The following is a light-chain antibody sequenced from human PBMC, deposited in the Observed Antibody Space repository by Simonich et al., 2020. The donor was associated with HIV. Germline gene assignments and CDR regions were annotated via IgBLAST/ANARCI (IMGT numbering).Light chain of an antibody. J-gene: IGKJ3*01. V-gene: IGKV1-39*01. CDR2: AAS. CDR1: QSVNKW. Sequence: DFQMTQSPSTLSASVGDRVTITCRASQSVNKWLAWYQQKPGKAPKLLIYAASSLQSGVPSRFSGSGSGTDFTLTISSLQPEDFATYYCQQSYSTPFTFGPGTKVDIK. CDR3: QQSYSTPFT.